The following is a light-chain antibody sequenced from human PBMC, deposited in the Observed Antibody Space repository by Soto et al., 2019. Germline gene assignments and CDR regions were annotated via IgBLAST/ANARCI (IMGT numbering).Light chain of an antibody. V-gene: IGLV1-40*01. CDR1: SSNIGAGYD. Sequence: QSVLTQPPSVSGAPGQRVTISCTGSSSNIGAGYDVQWYQQLPGTAPKLLIYGNTNRPSGVPDRVSGSKSGTSASLAITGLQAEDEADYYCQSYDVSLSVVFGGGTKVTVL. CDR3: QSYDVSLSVV. CDR2: GNT. J-gene: IGLJ2*01.